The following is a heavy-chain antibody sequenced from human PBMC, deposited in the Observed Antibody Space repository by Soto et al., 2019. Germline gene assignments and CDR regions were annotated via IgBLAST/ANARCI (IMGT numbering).Heavy chain of an antibody. D-gene: IGHD3-22*01. J-gene: IGHJ6*02. CDR3: ARRLAVNYYCYSVDV. V-gene: IGHV2-26*01. Sequence: QVTLKESGPVLVKPTETLTLTCTVSGFSLRSARMGVSWIRQPPGKALEWLAHVLSNDEKSYNKSLQTMPTISKDTSKSQVVLTIAYMDPVDTATYFCARRLAVNYYCYSVDVWGEGTTVTVSS. CDR2: VLSNDEK. CDR1: GFSLRSARMG.